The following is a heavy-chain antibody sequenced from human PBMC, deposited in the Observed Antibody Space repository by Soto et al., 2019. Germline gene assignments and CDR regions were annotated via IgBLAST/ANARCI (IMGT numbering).Heavy chain of an antibody. CDR3: ARDGIAAAGTVWHYYYYGMDV. V-gene: IGHV1-18*01. CDR1: GYTFTSYG. J-gene: IGHJ6*02. CDR2: ISAYNGNT. Sequence: QVQLVQSGAEVKKPGASVKVSCKASGYTFTSYGISWVRQAPGQGLEWMGWISAYNGNTNYAQKLQGRVTMTTDTSTSTAYMERRSLRSDDTAVYYCARDGIAAAGTVWHYYYYGMDVWGQGTTVTVSS. D-gene: IGHD6-13*01.